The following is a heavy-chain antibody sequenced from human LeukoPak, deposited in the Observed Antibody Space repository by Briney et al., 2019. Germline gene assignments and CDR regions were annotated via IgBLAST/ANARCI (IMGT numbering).Heavy chain of an antibody. CDR2: IYTSGST. Sequence: SETLSLTCTVSGGSISSGSYYWSWIRQPAGKGLEWIGRIYTSGSTNYNPSLKSRVTISVDTSKNQFSLKLSSVTAADTAVYYCARREYSYGYHYYYYMDVWGKGTTVTVSS. CDR1: GGSISSGSYY. J-gene: IGHJ6*03. D-gene: IGHD5-18*01. CDR3: ARREYSYGYHYYYYMDV. V-gene: IGHV4-61*02.